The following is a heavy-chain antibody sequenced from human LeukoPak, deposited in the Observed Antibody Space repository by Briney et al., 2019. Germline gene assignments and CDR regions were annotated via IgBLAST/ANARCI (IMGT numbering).Heavy chain of an antibody. CDR3: TTDDAFDI. Sequence: GGSLRLSCAASGLTVSSNYMSWVRQAPGKGLEWVGRIKSKTDGGTTDYAAPVKGRFTISRDDSKNTLYLQMNSLKTEDTAVYYCTTDDAFDIWGQGTMVTVSS. J-gene: IGHJ3*02. V-gene: IGHV3-15*01. CDR2: IKSKTDGGTT. CDR1: GLTVSSNY.